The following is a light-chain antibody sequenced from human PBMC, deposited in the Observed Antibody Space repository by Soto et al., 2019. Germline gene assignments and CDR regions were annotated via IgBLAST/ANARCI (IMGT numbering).Light chain of an antibody. CDR1: SSNIGSNT. V-gene: IGLV1-44*01. J-gene: IGLJ3*02. CDR3: AAWDDSLNGWV. CDR2: GNN. Sequence: QSVLTQPPSASGTPGQRVTISCSGSSSNIGSNTVNWYQQLPGTAPKLLIFGNNQRPSGVPDRFSGSRSGTSASLAISGLKSEHEADDYSAAWDDSLNGWVFGGGTQLTVL.